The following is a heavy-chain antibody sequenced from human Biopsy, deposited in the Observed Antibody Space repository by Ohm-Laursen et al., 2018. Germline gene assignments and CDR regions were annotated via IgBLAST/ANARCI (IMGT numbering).Heavy chain of an antibody. CDR2: ISHTGHT. CDR3: ARGSNEYGGLYFPH. Sequence: SETLSLTCTVSGGPFTGHYWTWIRQPPGKGLEWIGHISHTGHTSYKSSLKSRVTISLDTSRKHFSLRLTSLAAADTAVYYCARGSNEYGGLYFPHWGQGTLVTVSS. V-gene: IGHV4-59*11. CDR1: GGPFTGHY. J-gene: IGHJ1*01. D-gene: IGHD4-23*01.